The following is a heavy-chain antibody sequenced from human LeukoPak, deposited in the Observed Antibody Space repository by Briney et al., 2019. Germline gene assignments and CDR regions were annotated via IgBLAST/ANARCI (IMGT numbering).Heavy chain of an antibody. Sequence: GGSLRLSCAVSGITRSNYGMSWVRLAPGKGLEWVAGISDSGGRTNYADSVKGRFTISRDNSKNTLYLQMNSLRAEATAVYFCAKRGVVIRVILVGFHKEAYYFDSWGQGALVTVSS. D-gene: IGHD3-22*01. CDR3: AKRGVVIRVILVGFHKEAYYFDS. CDR2: ISDSGGRT. CDR1: GITRSNYG. V-gene: IGHV3-23*01. J-gene: IGHJ4*02.